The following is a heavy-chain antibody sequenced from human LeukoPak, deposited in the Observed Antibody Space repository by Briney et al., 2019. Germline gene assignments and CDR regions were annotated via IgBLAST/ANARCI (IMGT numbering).Heavy chain of an antibody. Sequence: KSSETLSLTCAVSGGSISSSNWWSWVRQPPGKGLEWIGEIYHSGSTNYNPSLKSRVTISVDKSKNQFSQKLSSVTAADTAVYYCARDPQVRAVDFYYYYYGMDVWGQGTTVTVSS. CDR2: IYHSGST. CDR1: GGSISSSNW. CDR3: ARDPQVRAVDFYYYYYGMDV. D-gene: IGHD6-19*01. V-gene: IGHV4-4*02. J-gene: IGHJ6*02.